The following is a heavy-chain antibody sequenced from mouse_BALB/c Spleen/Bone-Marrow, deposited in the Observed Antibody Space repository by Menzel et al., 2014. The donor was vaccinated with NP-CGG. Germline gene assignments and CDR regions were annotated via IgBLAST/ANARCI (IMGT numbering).Heavy chain of an antibody. J-gene: IGHJ2*01. Sequence: QVQLKDSGPELVRPGVSVKISCKGSGYKFTDYAMHWVKQSHAKSLEWIGLISTYSGNTHYNQKFKGKATMTVDKSSSTAYMELARLTSEDSAIYYCARNFYGSAYSDFWGQGSTLTVSS. CDR3: ARNFYGSAYSDF. CDR2: ISTYSGNT. D-gene: IGHD1-1*01. V-gene: IGHV1-67*01. CDR1: GYKFTDYA.